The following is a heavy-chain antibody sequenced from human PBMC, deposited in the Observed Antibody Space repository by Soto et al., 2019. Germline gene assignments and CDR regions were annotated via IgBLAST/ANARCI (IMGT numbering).Heavy chain of an antibody. Sequence: GGSLRLSCATSGFTFSSDAMTWVRQAPGKGLEWVSSIRGGGGGTFNADSVQGRFTISRDDSENTLYLQMDSLRAEDTAIYYCAKGRGASAGIFDYWGQGTLVTVSS. CDR2: IRGGGGGT. J-gene: IGHJ4*02. CDR3: AKGRGASAGIFDY. V-gene: IGHV3-23*01. D-gene: IGHD6-13*01. CDR1: GFTFSSDA.